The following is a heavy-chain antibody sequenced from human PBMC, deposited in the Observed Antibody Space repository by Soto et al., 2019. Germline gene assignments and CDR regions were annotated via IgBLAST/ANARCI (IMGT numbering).Heavy chain of an antibody. CDR3: ARQRYGDYWYFDL. CDR2: IYYSGST. J-gene: IGHJ2*01. Sequence: QLQLQESGPGLVKPSETLSLTCTVSGGSISSSSYYWGWIRQPPGKGLEWIGSIYYSGSTYYNPSLTSRVTISVDTSKNQFSLKLSSVTAADTAVYYCARQRYGDYWYFDLWGRGTLVTVSS. V-gene: IGHV4-39*01. CDR1: GGSISSSSYY. D-gene: IGHD4-17*01.